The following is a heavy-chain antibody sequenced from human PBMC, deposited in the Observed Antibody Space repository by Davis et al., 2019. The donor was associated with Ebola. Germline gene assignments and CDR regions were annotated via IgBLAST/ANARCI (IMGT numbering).Heavy chain of an antibody. Sequence: ASVKVSCKTSGYPFLNYGINWVRQAPGQGLEWIGWITTYNDNANYAQKYQGRVTMTTDTSTNSVYMELTSLRSDDTAIYFCARDVTTVATGAFHYWGQGTLITVSS. V-gene: IGHV1-18*01. D-gene: IGHD4-17*01. J-gene: IGHJ4*02. CDR1: GYPFLNYG. CDR3: ARDVTTVATGAFHY. CDR2: ITTYNDNA.